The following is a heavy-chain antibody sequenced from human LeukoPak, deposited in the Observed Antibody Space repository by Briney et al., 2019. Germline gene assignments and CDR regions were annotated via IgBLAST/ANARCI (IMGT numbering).Heavy chain of an antibody. J-gene: IGHJ4*02. CDR3: VRKLTGTTYFDY. Sequence: GGSLRLSCAASGFTFTTYWMSWVRQAPGKGLEWVAKISPDGSEKYYVDSVKGRFTISRDYAKNSLHLQMNNLRAEDTAVYYCVRKLTGTTYFDYWGQGTLVTVSS. D-gene: IGHD1-1*01. CDR2: ISPDGSEK. V-gene: IGHV3-7*02. CDR1: GFTFTTYW.